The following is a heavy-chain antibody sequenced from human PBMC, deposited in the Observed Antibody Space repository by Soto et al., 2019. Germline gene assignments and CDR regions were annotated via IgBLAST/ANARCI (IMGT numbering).Heavy chain of an antibody. Sequence: QVQLVESGGGVVQPGRSLRLSCAASGFTFSSYAMHWVRQAPGKGLEWVAVISYDGSNKYYADSVKGRFTISRDNSKNTLDLHMNRLRAEDTAVYYCARDLWMGPNYYDGSGDYILHYYYGTDVWGQGTTVTVSS. D-gene: IGHD3-22*01. CDR2: ISYDGSNK. CDR3: ARDLWMGPNYYDGSGDYILHYYYGTDV. V-gene: IGHV3-30-3*01. J-gene: IGHJ6*02. CDR1: GFTFSSYA.